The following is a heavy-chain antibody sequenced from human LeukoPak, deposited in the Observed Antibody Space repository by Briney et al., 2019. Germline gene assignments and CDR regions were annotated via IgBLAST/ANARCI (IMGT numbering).Heavy chain of an antibody. CDR2: IIPIFGTA. Sequence: SVKVSCKASGYTFTSYGFSWVRQAPGQGLEWMGGIIPIFGTANYARKFQGRVTITADESTSTAYMELSSLRSEDTAVYYCARETRQLKYYYYMDVWGKGTTVTVSS. J-gene: IGHJ6*03. CDR1: GYTFTSYG. D-gene: IGHD6-6*01. V-gene: IGHV1-69*13. CDR3: ARETRQLKYYYYMDV.